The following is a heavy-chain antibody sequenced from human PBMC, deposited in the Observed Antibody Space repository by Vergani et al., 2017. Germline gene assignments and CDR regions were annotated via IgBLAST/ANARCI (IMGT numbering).Heavy chain of an antibody. Sequence: QVQLQESGPGLVKPSQTLSLTCTVSGGSISSGSYYWSWIRQPAGKGLEWIGRIYTSGSTNYNPSLKSRGTISVDTSKNQFSLKLGSVTAADTAVYYCARGSRCSGGSCYYSWGQGTLVTVSS. D-gene: IGHD2-15*01. V-gene: IGHV4-61*02. J-gene: IGHJ4*02. CDR1: GGSISSGSYY. CDR3: ARGSRCSGGSCYYS. CDR2: IYTSGST.